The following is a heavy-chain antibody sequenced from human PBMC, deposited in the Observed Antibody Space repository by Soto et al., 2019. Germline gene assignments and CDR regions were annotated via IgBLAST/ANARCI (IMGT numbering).Heavy chain of an antibody. CDR2: ISAYNGNT. D-gene: IGHD5-12*01. V-gene: IGHV1-18*01. CDR1: GYTFTNYD. CDR3: ARDYSGYGQFDY. Sequence: QVQLVQSGAEVKKPGASVKVSCKASGYTFTNYDISWVRQAPGQGLECVGWISAYNGNTNYAQKLQGXVXXXTXXSTSTAYMELRSLRSDDTAVYYCARDYSGYGQFDYWGQGTLVTVSS. J-gene: IGHJ4*02.